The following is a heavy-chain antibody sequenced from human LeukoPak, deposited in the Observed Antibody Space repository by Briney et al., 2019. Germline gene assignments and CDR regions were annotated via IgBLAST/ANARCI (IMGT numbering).Heavy chain of an antibody. CDR3: ARRSPSYYFDC. V-gene: IGHV4-39*01. J-gene: IGHJ4*02. Sequence: PSETLSLTCTVSAVAISTSSYSWGWIRQPPGKGLEWIGSIYYSGSTYYNPPLKSRVTISVDTSKYQFSLKLSSVTAADTAVYNLARRSPSYYFDCWGQGTLVTVSS. CDR2: IYYSGST. CDR1: AVAISTSSYS. D-gene: IGHD3-10*01.